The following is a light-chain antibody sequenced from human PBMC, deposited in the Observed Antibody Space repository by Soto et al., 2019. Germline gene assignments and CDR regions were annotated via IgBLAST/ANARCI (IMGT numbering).Light chain of an antibody. CDR3: AAWDDSLSAHYV. CDR1: SSNIGSNY. J-gene: IGLJ1*01. V-gene: IGLV1-47*01. Sequence: QSVLTQPPSASGTPGQRVTISCSGSSSNIGSNYVYWYQQLPGTAPKLLIYRNNQRPSGVPDRFSGSKSGTSASLAISGLRSEDEADYYCAAWDDSLSAHYVFGTGTKVT. CDR2: RNN.